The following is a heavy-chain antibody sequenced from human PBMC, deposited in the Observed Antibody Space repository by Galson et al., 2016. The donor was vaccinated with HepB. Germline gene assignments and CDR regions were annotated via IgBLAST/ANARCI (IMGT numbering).Heavy chain of an antibody. V-gene: IGHV1-46*01. J-gene: IGHJ4*02. CDR1: GYTFTRYY. D-gene: IGHD2/OR15-2a*01. CDR2: ITPTEGAT. Sequence: SVKVSCKASGYTFTRYYIHWVRQAPGQGLEWMGKITPTEGATSYALKFQGRVTMTSDTSTSTAYMELRSLRSDDTAVYYCARDREYTFDNWGQGTLVTVSS. CDR3: ARDREYTFDN.